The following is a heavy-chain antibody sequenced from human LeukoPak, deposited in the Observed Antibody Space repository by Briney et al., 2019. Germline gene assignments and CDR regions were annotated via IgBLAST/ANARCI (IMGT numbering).Heavy chain of an antibody. CDR3: ARVPNYYDSSGYYWAPGAFDI. J-gene: IGHJ3*02. CDR2: INPSGGST. CDR1: GYTFTGYY. Sequence: GASVKVSCKASGYTFTGYYMHWVRQAPGQGLEWMGIINPSGGSTSYAQKFQGRVTMTRDTSTSTVYMELSSLRSEDTAVYYCARVPNYYDSSGYYWAPGAFDIWGQGTMVTVSS. D-gene: IGHD3-22*01. V-gene: IGHV1-46*01.